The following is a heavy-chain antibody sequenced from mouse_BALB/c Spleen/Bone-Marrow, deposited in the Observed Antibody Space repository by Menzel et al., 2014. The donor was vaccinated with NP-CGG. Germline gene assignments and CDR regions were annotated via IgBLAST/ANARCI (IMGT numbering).Heavy chain of an antibody. Sequence: QVQLQQSGAELVRPGVSVKISCKGSGYTFTDYDLHWVKQSPARSLEWIGVISTYYGDTTYNPKFKGKATMTVDESSTTAYMEPARLASEDSAIYYCARWDFGSHCCDYWGQGATLTVSS. D-gene: IGHD1-1*01. J-gene: IGHJ2*01. CDR1: GYTFTDYD. CDR3: ARWDFGSHCCDY. V-gene: IGHV1S137*01. CDR2: ISTYYGDT.